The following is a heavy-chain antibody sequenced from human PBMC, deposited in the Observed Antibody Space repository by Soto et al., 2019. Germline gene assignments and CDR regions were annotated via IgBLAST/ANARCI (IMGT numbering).Heavy chain of an antibody. CDR3: AIDESDDYVWGSFRS. D-gene: IGHD3-16*02. CDR1: GVTFSNYA. CDR2: LSGSGGTT. J-gene: IGHJ5*02. V-gene: IGHV3-23*01. Sequence: EVQLLESGGGLVQPGGSLRLSCTVSGVTFSNYAMNWVRQPPGKGLEWVSSLSGSGGTTYYADSVKGRFIISRDNSKNTLYLLMNSLRAEDTALYYCAIDESDDYVWGSFRSWGQGTPVTVSS.